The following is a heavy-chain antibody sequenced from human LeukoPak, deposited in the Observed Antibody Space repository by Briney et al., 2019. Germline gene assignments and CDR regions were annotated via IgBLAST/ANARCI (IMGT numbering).Heavy chain of an antibody. D-gene: IGHD2-21*01. CDR1: GYTFTSYY. J-gene: IGHJ1*01. V-gene: IGHV1-46*01. CDR2: INPSGGST. Sequence: RWASVKVSCKASGYTFTSYYMHWVRQAPGQGLEWMGIINPSGGSTSYAQKFQGRVTITADESTSTAYMELSSLRSEDTAVYYCARDSSEFRSLIPHWGQGTLVTVSS. CDR3: ARDSSEFRSLIPH.